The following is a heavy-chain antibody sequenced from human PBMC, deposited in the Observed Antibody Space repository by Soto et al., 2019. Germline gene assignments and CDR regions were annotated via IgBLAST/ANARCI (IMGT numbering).Heavy chain of an antibody. V-gene: IGHV3-7*01. Sequence: ESGGGLVQPGGSLRLSCAASGFTFSSYWMSWVRQAPGKGLEWVANIKQDGSEKYYVDSVKGRFTISRDNAKNSLYLQMNSLRAEDTAVYYCARDRGGMVMTKIFDYWGQGTLVTVSS. CDR2: IKQDGSEK. J-gene: IGHJ4*02. CDR3: ARDRGGMVMTKIFDY. CDR1: GFTFSSYW. D-gene: IGHD3-3*01.